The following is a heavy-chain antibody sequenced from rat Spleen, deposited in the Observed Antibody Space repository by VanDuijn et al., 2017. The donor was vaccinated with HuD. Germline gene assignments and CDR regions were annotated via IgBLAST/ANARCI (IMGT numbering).Heavy chain of an antibody. V-gene: IGHV5-29*01. CDR2: ISYGDTSGHSST. Sequence: EVQLVESDGGLVQPGRSLKLSCAVSGFIFSDYGMAWVRQAPTKGLEWVATISYGDTSGHSSTYYRDSVKGRFTISRDIAKSTLSLQMDSLRSEDTATYYCARRHYGYTDYFDYWGQGVMVTVSS. CDR1: GFIFSDYG. CDR3: ARRHYGYTDYFDY. J-gene: IGHJ2*01. D-gene: IGHD1-9*01.